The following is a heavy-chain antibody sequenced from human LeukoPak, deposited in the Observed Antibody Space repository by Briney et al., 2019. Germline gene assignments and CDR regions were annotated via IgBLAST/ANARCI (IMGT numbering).Heavy chain of an antibody. V-gene: IGHV3-23*01. CDR3: AKEPIVATKTYYYYYGMDV. CDR1: GFTFSSYA. J-gene: IGHJ6*02. CDR2: ISGSGGST. D-gene: IGHD5-12*01. Sequence: GGSLRLSCAASGFTFSSYAMRWVRQAPGKGLEWVSAISGSGGSTYYADSVKGRFTISRDNSKNTLYLQMDSLRAEDTAVYYCAKEPIVATKTYYYYYGMDVWGQGTTVTVSS.